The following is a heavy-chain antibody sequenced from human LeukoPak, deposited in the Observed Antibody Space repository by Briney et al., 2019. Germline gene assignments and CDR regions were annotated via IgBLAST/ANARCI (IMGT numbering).Heavy chain of an antibody. CDR1: GFTFSSYS. CDR2: ISSSSYI. D-gene: IGHD6-19*01. CDR3: ARDTPYSSGWSLRLRAGYFDY. J-gene: IGHJ4*02. Sequence: GGSLRLSCAASGFTFSSYSMNWVRQAPGKELEWVSSISSSSYIYYADSVKGRFTISRDNAKNSLYLQMNSLRAEDTAVYYCARDTPYSSGWSLRLRAGYFDYWGQGTLVTVSS. V-gene: IGHV3-21*01.